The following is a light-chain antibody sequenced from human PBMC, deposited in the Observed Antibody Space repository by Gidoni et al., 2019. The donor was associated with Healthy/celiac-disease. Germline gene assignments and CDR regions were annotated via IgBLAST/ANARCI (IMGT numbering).Light chain of an antibody. Sequence: QSALTQPASVSGSPGQSITISCTGTSSDVGGYNYVSWYQQHPGKAPKLMIYDVSNRPEGVSNRFSGSKSGNTASLTISGIQAEDEADYYCSSYTSSSTYVFGTGTKVTVL. J-gene: IGLJ1*01. CDR3: SSYTSSSTYV. CDR2: DVS. V-gene: IGLV2-14*03. CDR1: SSDVGGYNY.